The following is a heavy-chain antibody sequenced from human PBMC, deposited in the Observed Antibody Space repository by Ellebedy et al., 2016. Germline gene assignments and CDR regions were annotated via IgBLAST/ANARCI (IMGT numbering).Heavy chain of an antibody. V-gene: IGHV3-13*04. J-gene: IGHJ3*02. CDR1: GFTFSSYD. CDR2: IGTAGDT. Sequence: GESLKISXAASGFTFSSYDMHWVRQATGKGLEWVSAIGTAGDTYYPGSVKGRFTISRENAKNSLYLQMNSLRAGDTAVYYCARATKVSTAFDIWGQGTMVTVSS. CDR3: ARATKVSTAFDI.